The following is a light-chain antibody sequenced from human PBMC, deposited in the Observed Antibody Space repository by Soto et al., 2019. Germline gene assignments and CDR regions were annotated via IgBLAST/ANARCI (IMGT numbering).Light chain of an antibody. CDR2: DVS. J-gene: IGLJ1*01. V-gene: IGLV2-14*01. CDR3: SSYTSTSTGV. CDR1: SSDVGAYDY. Sequence: QSVLTQPASVSGSPGQSITISCTGASSDVGAYDYVSWYQQHPGKAPKLMIFDVSNRPSGVSNRFSGSKSGNTASLTISGLQAEDEADYYYSSYTSTSTGVFGAGTKVTVL.